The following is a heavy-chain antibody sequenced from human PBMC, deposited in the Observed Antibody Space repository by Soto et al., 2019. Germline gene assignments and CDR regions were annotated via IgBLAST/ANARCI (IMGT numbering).Heavy chain of an antibody. CDR3: ARGMATITYYGMDV. CDR2: ISGYNGNT. J-gene: IGHJ6*02. Sequence: GASVKVSCKASGYTFTSYGISWVRQAPGQGLEWMGWISGYNGNTNLAQKPQGRVTMTTDTSISTAYMELSRLRSDDTAVYYCARGMATITYYGMDVWGQGTTVTVSS. D-gene: IGHD4-4*01. V-gene: IGHV1-18*01. CDR1: GYTFTSYG.